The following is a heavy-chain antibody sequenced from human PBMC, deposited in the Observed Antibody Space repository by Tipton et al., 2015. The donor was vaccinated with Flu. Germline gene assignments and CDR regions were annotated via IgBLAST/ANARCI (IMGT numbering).Heavy chain of an antibody. J-gene: IGHJ5*02. V-gene: IGHV4-39*01. CDR2: MYHTGSA. CDR1: GHSIISSSYS. CDR3: ARRDYSNYVSDPKSWFDP. D-gene: IGHD4-11*01. Sequence: LRLSCTVSGHSIISSSYSWGWIRQPPGKGLEWIGNMYHTGSAYYNPSLKSRVTISLDTSRNQLSLKLASVTAADTAVYYCARRDYSNYVSDPKSWFDPWGQGTLVTISS.